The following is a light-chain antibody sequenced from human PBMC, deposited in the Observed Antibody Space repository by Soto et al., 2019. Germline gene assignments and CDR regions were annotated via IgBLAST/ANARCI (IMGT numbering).Light chain of an antibody. Sequence: EIVLTQSPATLSLSPGQRATLSCRASQSVTFYLAWYQQKPGQAPSLLISDTSNRATGIPARFSGSGSGTEFTLTISSLEPVDFAVYYCQQRGTWPPTFGQGTKLEIK. J-gene: IGKJ2*01. CDR1: QSVTFY. V-gene: IGKV3-11*01. CDR3: QQRGTWPPT. CDR2: DTS.